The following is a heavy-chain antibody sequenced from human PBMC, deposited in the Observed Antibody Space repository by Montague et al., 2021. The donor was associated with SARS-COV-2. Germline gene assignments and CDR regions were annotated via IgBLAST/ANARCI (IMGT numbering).Heavy chain of an antibody. CDR3: ARFDYYFDY. V-gene: IGHV4-59*01. Sequence: SETLSLTCTVSGGSISNYYWSWIRQPPGKGLEWIGDIYSSGTTXXXPSLQGRGTILLDTSKKQFSLRLNSVSAADTAVYYCARFDYYFDYWGQGTLVTVSS. CDR2: IYSSGTT. J-gene: IGHJ4*02. CDR1: GGSISNYY. D-gene: IGHD3-3*01.